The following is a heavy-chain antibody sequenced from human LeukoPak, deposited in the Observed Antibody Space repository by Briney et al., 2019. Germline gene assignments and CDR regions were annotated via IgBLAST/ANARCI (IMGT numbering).Heavy chain of an antibody. CDR2: IYGAGNT. CDR1: GFTFSSHA. Sequence: PGGSLRLSCAASGFTFSSHAMNWVRQAPGKGLEWVSVIYGAGNTHYADSVKGRFTISRDNSQNRLYLQMNSLRAEDTAVYFCARGLARLARAYSPCYFDLWGQGTLVTVSS. D-gene: IGHD6-19*01. J-gene: IGHJ4*02. V-gene: IGHV3-53*01. CDR3: ARGLARLARAYSPCYFDL.